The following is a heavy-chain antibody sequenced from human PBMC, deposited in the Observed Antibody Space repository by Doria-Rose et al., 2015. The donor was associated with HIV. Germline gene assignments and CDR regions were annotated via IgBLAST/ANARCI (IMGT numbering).Heavy chain of an antibody. V-gene: IGHV4-59*01. CDR1: GGSISHYY. CDR2: IFYTGST. CDR3: ARVLSGTYDY. J-gene: IGHJ4*02. Sequence: QVQLQESGPGLVKPSETLSLTCSVSGGSISHYYWSWIRQPPGKGLEYIGDIFYTGSTNYSPSRKSRVSISIDTSKNKFSLRLSSVTAADTAVYYCARVLSGTYDYWGQGTLVTVSS. D-gene: IGHD1-26*01.